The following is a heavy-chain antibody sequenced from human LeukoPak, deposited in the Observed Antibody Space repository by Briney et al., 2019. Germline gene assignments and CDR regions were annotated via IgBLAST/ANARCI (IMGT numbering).Heavy chain of an antibody. CDR1: GGTFISYA. CDR2: IIPIFGTA. D-gene: IGHD1-26*01. Sequence: SVKVSCKASGGTFISYAISWVRQAPGQGLEWMGGIIPIFGTANYAQKFQGRVTITTDESTSTAYMELSSLRSEDTAVYYCARSRYSGSYSSKDYWGQGTLVTVSS. J-gene: IGHJ4*02. CDR3: ARSRYSGSYSSKDY. V-gene: IGHV1-69*05.